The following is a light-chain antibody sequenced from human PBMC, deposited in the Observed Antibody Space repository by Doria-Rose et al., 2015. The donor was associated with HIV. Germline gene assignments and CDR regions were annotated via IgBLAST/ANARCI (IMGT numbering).Light chain of an antibody. J-gene: IGKJ3*01. CDR3: QQYDSLFLFT. V-gene: IGKV1-33*01. Sequence: MTQSPSSLSASVGDRVTITCQASQDISNYLNWYQQKPGKAPKLLIYDVSNLQTGVPSRFSGSGSGTDFTLTISSLRPEDVATYYCQQYDSLFLFTFGPGTKVDTK. CDR1: QDISNY. CDR2: DVS.